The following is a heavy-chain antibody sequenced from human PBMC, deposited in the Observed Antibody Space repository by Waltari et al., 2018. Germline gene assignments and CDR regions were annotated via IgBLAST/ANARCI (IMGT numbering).Heavy chain of an antibody. Sequence: QVQLVQSGAEVKKPGASVKVSCKASGYTFTSYGISWVRQAPGQGLEWMGWISAYNGNTNYAQKLQGRGTMTTDTSTSTVYMELSSLRSEDTAVYYCARDPGERVVRYGDYPHDAFDIWGQGTMVTVSS. CDR2: ISAYNGNT. CDR1: GYTFTSYG. J-gene: IGHJ3*02. D-gene: IGHD4-17*01. V-gene: IGHV1-18*01. CDR3: ARDPGERVVRYGDYPHDAFDI.